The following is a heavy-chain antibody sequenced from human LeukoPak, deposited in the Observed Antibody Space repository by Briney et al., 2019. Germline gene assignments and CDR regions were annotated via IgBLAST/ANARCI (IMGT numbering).Heavy chain of an antibody. CDR1: GFTFNSYA. V-gene: IGHV3-23*01. J-gene: IGHJ5*02. Sequence: GGSLRLSCAASGFTFNSYAMTWVRQGAGRGLEWVSTISGTSGTTNYADSVEGRFSISRDDSKNTLYLQMTSLRVEDTAVYFCARVQPDNNDEYNRFDPWGQGTQVTVSS. CDR2: ISGTSGTT. D-gene: IGHD1-1*01. CDR3: ARVQPDNNDEYNRFDP.